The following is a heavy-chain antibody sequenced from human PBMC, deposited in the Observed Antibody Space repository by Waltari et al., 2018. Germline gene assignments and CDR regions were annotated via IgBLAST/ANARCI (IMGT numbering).Heavy chain of an antibody. CDR3: ATGGAVTAIPSEYYYYGMDV. CDR1: GYTFTDYY. D-gene: IGHD2-21*02. CDR2: VDPEDGET. Sequence: EVQLVQSGAEVKKPGATVKISCKVSGYTFTDYYMHWVQQAPGKGLEWMGLVDPEDGETIYAEKFQGRVTITADTSTDTAYMELSSLRSEDTAVYYCATGGAVTAIPSEYYYYGMDVWGQGTMVTVSS. V-gene: IGHV1-69-2*01. J-gene: IGHJ6*02.